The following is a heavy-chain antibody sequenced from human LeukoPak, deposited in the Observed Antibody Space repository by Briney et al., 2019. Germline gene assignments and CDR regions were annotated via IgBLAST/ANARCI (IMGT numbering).Heavy chain of an antibody. CDR3: ARGDYDSTDI. CDR2: IYTSGST. CDR1: GGSISSYY. J-gene: IGHJ3*02. Sequence: SETLSLTCTVSGGSISSYYWSWIRQPAGKGLEWIGRIYTSGSTKYNPYLKSRVTMSVDTSKNQLSLKLSSLTAADTAVYYCARGDYDSTDIWGQGTMVTVSS. D-gene: IGHD3-22*01. V-gene: IGHV4-4*07.